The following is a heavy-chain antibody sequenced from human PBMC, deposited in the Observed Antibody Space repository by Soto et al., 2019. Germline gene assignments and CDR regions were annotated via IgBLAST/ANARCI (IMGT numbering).Heavy chain of an antibody. V-gene: IGHV3-7*01. CDR1: AFSLKTYW. J-gene: IGHJ4*02. CDR3: ATGGSGTYYLGPLDY. CDR2: IRQYGEET. Sequence: EVQLVESGGGLVLPGGSLRLSCVGFAFSLKTYWRAWVRRAQGKGLECVANIRQYGEETFYVDSVKGRFTISRDNANNSVYLQMDNLRAEDTGVYYCATGGSGTYYLGPLDYWGQGIMVIVSS. D-gene: IGHD3-10*01.